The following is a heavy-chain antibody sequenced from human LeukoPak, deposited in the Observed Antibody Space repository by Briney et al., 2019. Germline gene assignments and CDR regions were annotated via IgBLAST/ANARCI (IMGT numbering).Heavy chain of an antibody. CDR1: GGTFSSYA. CDR2: IIPIFGTA. V-gene: IGHV1-69*13. D-gene: IGHD2-2*01. Sequence: SVKVSCKASGGTFSSYAISWVRQAPGQGLEWMGGIIPIFGTANYAQKFQGRVTITADESTSTAYMELSSLRSEDTAVYYCARGGPFPKRYCSSTSCYRRWVYYHGMDVWGQGTTVTVSS. J-gene: IGHJ6*02. CDR3: ARGGPFPKRYCSSTSCYRRWVYYHGMDV.